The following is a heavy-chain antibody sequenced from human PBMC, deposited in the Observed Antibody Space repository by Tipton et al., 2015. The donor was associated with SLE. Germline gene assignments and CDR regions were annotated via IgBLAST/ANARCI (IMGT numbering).Heavy chain of an antibody. CDR2: INSDGSNT. CDR3: ARGVAAGHWYFDL. D-gene: IGHD6-13*01. CDR1: GFTFSTYW. J-gene: IGHJ2*01. V-gene: IGHV3-74*01. Sequence: GSLRLSCAASGFTFSTYWMHWVRQVPGKGLVWVSHINSDGSNTRYADSVKGRFTISRDNAKNTLYLQMNSLRAEDTAVHHCARGVAAGHWYFDLWGRGTLVTVSS.